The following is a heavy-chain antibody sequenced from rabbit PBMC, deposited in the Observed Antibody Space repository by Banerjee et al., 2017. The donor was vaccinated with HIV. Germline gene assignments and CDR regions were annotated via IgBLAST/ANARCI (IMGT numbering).Heavy chain of an antibody. J-gene: IGHJ4*01. Sequence: QEQLEESGGGLVKPEGSLTLTCTASGFDLSSSYWICWVRQAPGKGPEWIGCINTATAKGVYANWAKGRFAISKTSSTTVTLQMTSLTAADTATYFCTRDDGSGHYIDGYFNLWGPGTLVTVS. D-gene: IGHD1-1*01. CDR1: GFDLSSSYW. V-gene: IGHV1S45*01. CDR2: INTATAKG. CDR3: TRDDGSGHYIDGYFNL.